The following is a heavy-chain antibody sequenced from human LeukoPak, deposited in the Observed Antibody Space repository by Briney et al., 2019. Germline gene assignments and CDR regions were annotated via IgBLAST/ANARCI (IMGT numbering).Heavy chain of an antibody. CDR2: IKQDGGEK. V-gene: IGHV3-7*01. CDR3: AREDYSSSPIDY. J-gene: IGHJ4*02. CDR1: GFTFSSYW. Sequence: GGSLRLSCAASGFTFSSYWMSWVRQAPGKGLEWVANIKQDGGEKHYVDSVKGRFTISRDNAENSLYLQMNSLRAEDTAVYYRAREDYSSSPIDYWGQGTLVTVSS. D-gene: IGHD6-6*01.